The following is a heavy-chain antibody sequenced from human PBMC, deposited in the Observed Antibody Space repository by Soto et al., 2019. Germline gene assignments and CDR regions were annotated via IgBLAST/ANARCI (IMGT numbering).Heavy chain of an antibody. V-gene: IGHV4-39*01. Sequence: SETLSLTCTVSGGSISSSSNHWDWIRQPPGKGLEWIGNIYYSENTYYNPSLKSRVTISVDTSKNQFSLRLTSVTAADTAVYYCATHPPYGPLDHWGQGTLVTVSS. D-gene: IGHD4-17*01. CDR2: IYYSENT. CDR3: ATHPPYGPLDH. J-gene: IGHJ4*02. CDR1: GGSISSSSNH.